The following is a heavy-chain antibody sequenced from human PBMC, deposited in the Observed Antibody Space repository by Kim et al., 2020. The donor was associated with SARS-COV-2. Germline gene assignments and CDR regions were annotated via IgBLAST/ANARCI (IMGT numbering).Heavy chain of an antibody. CDR3: AKDKTLLYYDILTGYFGLGETDAFDI. D-gene: IGHD3-9*01. CDR1: GFTFDDYA. V-gene: IGHV3-9*01. J-gene: IGHJ3*02. CDR2: ISWNSGSI. Sequence: GGSLRLSCAASGFTFDDYAMHWVRQAPGKGLEWVSGISWNSGSIGYADSVKGRFTISRDNAKNSLYLQMNILRAEDTALYYCAKDKTLLYYDILTGYFGLGETDAFDIWGQGTMVTVSS.